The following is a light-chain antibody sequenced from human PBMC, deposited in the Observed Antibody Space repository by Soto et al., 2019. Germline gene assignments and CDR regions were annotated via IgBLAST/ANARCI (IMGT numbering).Light chain of an antibody. CDR3: QQYSNWPPIT. CDR1: QSLVYTDGDTH. V-gene: IGKV2-30*01. CDR2: RVS. Sequence: VMTQTPLSLPVTLGQPASISCRSSQSLVYTDGDTHLTWFQQRPGQPPRRLIYRVSKRDSGIPARFSGSGSGTDFTLTISSLQSEDFAVYYCQQYSNWPPITFSQGTRLEVK. J-gene: IGKJ5*01.